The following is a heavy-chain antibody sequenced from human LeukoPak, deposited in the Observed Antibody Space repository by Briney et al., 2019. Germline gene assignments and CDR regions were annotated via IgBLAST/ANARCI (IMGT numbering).Heavy chain of an antibody. Sequence: GSLRLSCAAPGFTFSNYWMTWVRQAPGKGLEWVADIRQDGSEKLYVKSVGGRFTISRDNAKMSLFLQMDSLRAEDTAVYYCARDNGVVHGVYYMDVWGKGTTVTVS. J-gene: IGHJ6*03. CDR2: IRQDGSEK. CDR3: ARDNGVVHGVYYMDV. V-gene: IGHV3-7*01. CDR1: GFTFSNYW. D-gene: IGHD3-3*01.